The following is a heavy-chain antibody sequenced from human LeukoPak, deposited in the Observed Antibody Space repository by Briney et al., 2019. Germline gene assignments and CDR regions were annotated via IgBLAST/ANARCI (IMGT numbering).Heavy chain of an antibody. CDR1: GGTFSSYA. V-gene: IGHV1-69*06. D-gene: IGHD3-10*01. J-gene: IGHJ6*04. Sequence: GASVKVSCKASGGTFSSYAISWVRQAPGQGLEWMGGIIPIFGTANYAQKFQGRVTITADKSTSTAYMELSSLRPEDTAVYYCALYGSGSFYYYYGMDVWGKGTTVTVSS. CDR3: ALYGSGSFYYYYGMDV. CDR2: IIPIFGTA.